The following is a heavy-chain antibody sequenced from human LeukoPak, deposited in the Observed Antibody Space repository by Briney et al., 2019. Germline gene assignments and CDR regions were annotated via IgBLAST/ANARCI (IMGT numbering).Heavy chain of an antibody. J-gene: IGHJ6*02. CDR1: GGTFSSYA. D-gene: IGHD6-6*01. Sequence: SVKVSCKAPGGTFSSYAISWVRQAPGQGLEWMGGIIPIFGTANYAQKFQGRVTITADESTSTAYMELSSLRSEDTAAYYCARPYSSSSLGYYGMDVWGQGTTVTVSS. CDR2: IIPIFGTA. CDR3: ARPYSSSSLGYYGMDV. V-gene: IGHV1-69*13.